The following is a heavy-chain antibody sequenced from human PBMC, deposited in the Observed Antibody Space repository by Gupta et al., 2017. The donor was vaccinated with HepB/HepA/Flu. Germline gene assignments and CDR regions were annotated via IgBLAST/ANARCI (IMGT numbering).Heavy chain of an antibody. D-gene: IGHD4-23*01. J-gene: IGHJ4*02. CDR1: GLTFTNYA. CDR3: AKRADYGGNLGLVDY. CDR2: ITYSGNRT. Sequence: EVQLLESGGGLVQPGGSLRLSCAASGLTFTNYAMSWVRQAPGKGLEWVSAITYSGNRTYYADSVKGRFTISRDNSKNTLYLQMNSLRAEDTAVYYCAKRADYGGNLGLVDYWGQGTLVTVSS. V-gene: IGHV3-23*01.